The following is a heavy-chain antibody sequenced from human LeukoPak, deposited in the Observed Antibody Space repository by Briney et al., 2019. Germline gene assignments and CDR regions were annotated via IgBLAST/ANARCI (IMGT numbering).Heavy chain of an antibody. J-gene: IGHJ4*02. CDR2: MNPNSGNT. CDR3: ARGTGYYYGDYTYEGSDY. D-gene: IGHD4-17*01. V-gene: IGHV1-8*03. Sequence: GASVKVSCKASGYTFTGYYMHWVRQATGQGLEWMGWMNPNSGNTGYAQKFQGRVTITRNTSISTAYMELSSLRSEDTAVYYCARGTGYYYGDYTYEGSDYWGQGTLVTVSS. CDR1: GYTFTGYY.